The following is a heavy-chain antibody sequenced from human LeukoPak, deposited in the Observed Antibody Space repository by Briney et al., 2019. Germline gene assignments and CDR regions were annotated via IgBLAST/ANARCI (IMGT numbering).Heavy chain of an antibody. CDR3: ARDGEELVVTALDY. V-gene: IGHV1-8*01. D-gene: IGHD2-21*02. CDR2: MNPNSGNT. J-gene: IGHJ4*02. CDR1: GYTFTSYD. Sequence: GASVKVSCKASGYTFTSYDINWVRQATGQGLEWMGWMNPNSGNTGYAQKFQGRVTMTRNTSVDTAYMELSSLRSEDTAVYYCARDGEELVVTALDYWGQGTLVTVSS.